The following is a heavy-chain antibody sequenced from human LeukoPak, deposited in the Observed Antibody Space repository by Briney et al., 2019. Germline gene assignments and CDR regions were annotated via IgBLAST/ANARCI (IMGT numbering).Heavy chain of an antibody. D-gene: IGHD3-10*01. J-gene: IGHJ4*02. Sequence: ASVKVSCKASGYTFTGYYMHWVRQAPGQGLEWMGWIDPNSGGTNYAQKFQGRVTMTRDTSISTAYMVLNRLRSDDTAVYSCAREYYYSSGNYYNRIDYWGQGTLVTVSS. CDR3: AREYYYSSGNYYNRIDY. V-gene: IGHV1-2*02. CDR1: GYTFTGYY. CDR2: IDPNSGGT.